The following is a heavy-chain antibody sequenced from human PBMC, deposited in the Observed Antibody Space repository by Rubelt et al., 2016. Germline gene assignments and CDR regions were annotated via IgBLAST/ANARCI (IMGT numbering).Heavy chain of an antibody. D-gene: IGHD4-17*01. CDR3: ARHFASSTGPLMDY. CDR1: GGSFSGYY. V-gene: IGHV4-34*01. CDR2: IYYSGST. J-gene: IGHJ4*02. Sequence: QVQLQQWGAGLLKPSETLSLTCAVYGGSFSGYYWGWIRQPPGKGLEWIGSIYYSGSTYYNPSLKLRVTISVDTSKNLFSLKLSSVTAADTAVYYCARHFASSTGPLMDYWGQGTLVTVSS.